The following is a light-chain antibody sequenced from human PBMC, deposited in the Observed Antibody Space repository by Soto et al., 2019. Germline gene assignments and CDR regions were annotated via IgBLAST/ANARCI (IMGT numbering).Light chain of an antibody. CDR1: QGIRSY. Sequence: DIQLTQSPSSLSASVGDRITITCRVSQGIRSYLDWYRQRPGKVPKLLIYSASNLQSGVPSRFSGSGSGTEFTLTISSLQPDDFATYYCQQAWTFGQGTKVDIK. CDR3: QQAWT. J-gene: IGKJ1*01. CDR2: SAS. V-gene: IGKV1-9*01.